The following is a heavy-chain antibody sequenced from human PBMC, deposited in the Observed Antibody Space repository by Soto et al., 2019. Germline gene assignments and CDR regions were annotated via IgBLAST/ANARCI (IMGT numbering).Heavy chain of an antibody. D-gene: IGHD2-2*01. CDR1: GYTFTDYY. J-gene: IGHJ2*01. CDR2: INPDSGGT. CDR3: AIRTGQLAIISEFDGDWFFEV. Sequence: ASVKVSCKASGYTFTDYYIHWVRQAPGQGLEWVGWINPDSGGTNLAQRFQGRVTMTSDTSINTAYMALSSLKSDDTAGYYCAIRTGQLAIISEFDGDWFFEVWGRGTLVTVSS. V-gene: IGHV1-2*02.